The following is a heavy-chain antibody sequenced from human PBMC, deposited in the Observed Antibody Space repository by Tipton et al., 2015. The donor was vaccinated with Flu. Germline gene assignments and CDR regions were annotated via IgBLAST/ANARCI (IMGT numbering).Heavy chain of an antibody. D-gene: IGHD3-16*02. CDR1: GGSFSGYY. J-gene: IGHJ6*02. Sequence: TLSLTCAVYGGSFSGYYWCWIRQHPGKGLVWIGAINHSGSTNYNTSLKIRVTISVDTSKNQFSLKLSSVTAADTAVYYCASGRTYQREYGSVWGSYRSPRGRDVWGQGTTVTVSS. CDR2: INHSGST. CDR3: ASGRTYQREYGSVWGSYRSPRGRDV. V-gene: IGHV4-34*01.